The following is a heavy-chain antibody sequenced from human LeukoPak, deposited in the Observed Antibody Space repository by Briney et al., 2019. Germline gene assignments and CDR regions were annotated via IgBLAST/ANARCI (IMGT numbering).Heavy chain of an antibody. D-gene: IGHD1-26*01. Sequence: PGGSLRLSCAASGFTFSSYAMHWVRQAPGKGLEWVAVISYDGSNKYYADSVKGRFTISRDNSKNTRYLQMNSLRAEDTAVYYCARDGIRYYYYGMDVWGQGTTVTVSS. CDR1: GFTFSSYA. CDR3: ARDGIRYYYYGMDV. CDR2: ISYDGSNK. J-gene: IGHJ6*02. V-gene: IGHV3-30-3*01.